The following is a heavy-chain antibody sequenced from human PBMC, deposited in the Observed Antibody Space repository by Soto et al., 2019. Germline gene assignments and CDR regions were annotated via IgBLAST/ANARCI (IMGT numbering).Heavy chain of an antibody. V-gene: IGHV3-30*18. D-gene: IGHD4-4*01. CDR3: AKDRGYSNPFDLYYYYYGMDV. CDR2: ISHDGSNK. Sequence: PGGSLRLSCAASGFTFSSYGMHWVRQAPGKGLEWVAVISHDGSNKYYADSVKGRFTISRDNSKNTLYLQMNSLRAEDTAVYYCAKDRGYSNPFDLYYYYYGMDVWGQGTTVTVSS. J-gene: IGHJ6*02. CDR1: GFTFSSYG.